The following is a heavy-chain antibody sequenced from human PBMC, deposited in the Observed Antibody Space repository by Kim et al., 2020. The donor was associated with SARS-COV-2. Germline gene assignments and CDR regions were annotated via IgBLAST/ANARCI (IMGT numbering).Heavy chain of an antibody. CDR1: GFTFGDYA. CDR2: ISWNSGSI. D-gene: IGHD3-22*01. V-gene: IGHV3-9*01. Sequence: GGSLRLSCAASGFTFGDYAMHWVRQAPGKGLEWVSGISWNSGSIDYADSVKGRFTISRDNTKNSLYLQMNSLRVEDTALYYCAKDKDSSGYYYRHASDIWGQGTMVTVSS. J-gene: IGHJ3*02. CDR3: AKDKDSSGYYYRHASDI.